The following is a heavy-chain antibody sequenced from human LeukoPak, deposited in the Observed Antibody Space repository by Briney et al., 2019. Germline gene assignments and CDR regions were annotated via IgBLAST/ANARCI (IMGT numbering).Heavy chain of an antibody. CDR3: ARHSRGSWD. V-gene: IGHV4-59*08. D-gene: IGHD6-13*01. J-gene: IGHJ4*02. CDR1: GGSINGYY. CDR2: IYNSGST. Sequence: SETLSLTCTVSGGSINGYYWSWIRQSPAKGLEWIGYIYNSGSTNYNPSLKSRVTISVDTSRNQFSLKLTSVTAADTAVYYCARHSRGSWDWGQGTLVTVFS.